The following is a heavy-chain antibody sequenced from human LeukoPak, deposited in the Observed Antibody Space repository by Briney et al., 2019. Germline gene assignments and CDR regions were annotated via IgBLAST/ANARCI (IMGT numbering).Heavy chain of an antibody. Sequence: GASVKVSCKASGYSFISYGISWVRQAPGQGLDWMGWISAFNVNIHYAQKFQGRVTVTTDTSTNTAYMELRSLRSDDTAVYSCARAIDYGSGSYYLFDYWGQGTLVTVSS. D-gene: IGHD3-10*01. CDR1: GYSFISYG. J-gene: IGHJ4*02. CDR3: ARAIDYGSGSYYLFDY. CDR2: ISAFNVNI. V-gene: IGHV1-18*01.